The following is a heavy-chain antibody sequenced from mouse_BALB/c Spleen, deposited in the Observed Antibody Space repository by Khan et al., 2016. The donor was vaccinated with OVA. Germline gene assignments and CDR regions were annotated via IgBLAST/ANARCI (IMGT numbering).Heavy chain of an antibody. CDR3: ARSVTITTVVATDFDY. D-gene: IGHD1-1*01. J-gene: IGHJ2*01. Sequence: VQLKESGPGLVKPSQSLSLTCTVTGYSITSDYAWNWIRQFPGNKLEWMGYISYSGRTSYHPSLKSRISITRDTSKNQFFLQLNSVTTEDTATYYCARSVTITTVVATDFDYWGQGTTLTVSS. V-gene: IGHV3-2*02. CDR2: ISYSGRT. CDR1: GYSITSDYA.